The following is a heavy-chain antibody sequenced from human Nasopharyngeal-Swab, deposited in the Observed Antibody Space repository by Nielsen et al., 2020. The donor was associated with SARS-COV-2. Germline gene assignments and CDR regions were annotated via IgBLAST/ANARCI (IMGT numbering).Heavy chain of an antibody. CDR2: ISGYNGKT. V-gene: IGHV1-18*01. Sequence: WVRQAPGQGLEWMGWISGYNGKTNYAEKFQDRVTMTTDTSTYTAYMELRSLRSDDTATYYCAREGAMVRSYGMDVWGQRTTVTVSS. CDR3: AREGAMVRSYGMDV. J-gene: IGHJ6*02. D-gene: IGHD3-10*01.